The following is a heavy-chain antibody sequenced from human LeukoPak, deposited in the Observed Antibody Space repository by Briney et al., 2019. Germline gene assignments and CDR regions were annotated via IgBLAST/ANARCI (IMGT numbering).Heavy chain of an antibody. J-gene: IGHJ5*02. CDR3: ARLKSTISSGWFDP. V-gene: IGHV1-24*01. CDR1: GYTLTELS. D-gene: IGHD6-6*01. CDR2: FDVEDGET. Sequence: ASVKVSCKVSGYTLTELSMHWVRQAPGKGLEWMGGFDVEDGETIYAQKFQGRVTMTRDTSISTVYMELSRLRSDDTAVYYCARLKSTISSGWFDPWGQGTLVTVSS.